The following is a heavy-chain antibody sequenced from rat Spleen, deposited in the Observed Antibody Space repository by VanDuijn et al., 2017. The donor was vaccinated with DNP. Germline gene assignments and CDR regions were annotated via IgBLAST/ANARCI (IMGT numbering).Heavy chain of an antibody. V-gene: IGHV5-46*01. CDR2: ISASGGST. CDR1: GFTVSAFP. J-gene: IGHJ2*01. D-gene: IGHD4-3*01. Sequence: EVQLVESGGGLVQPGRSMKVSCAASGFTVSAFPMAWVRQTPTKRLDWVASISASGGSTYYRDSVKGRFTISRDNAKSSLYLQMDSLTSEDTATYYCGRHGDSGYFDKWGQGVMVTVSS. CDR3: GRHGDSGYFDK.